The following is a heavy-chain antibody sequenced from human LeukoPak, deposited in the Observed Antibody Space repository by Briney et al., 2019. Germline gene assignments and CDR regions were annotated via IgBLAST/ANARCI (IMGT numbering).Heavy chain of an antibody. CDR1: GGTFSSYA. J-gene: IGHJ4*02. CDR2: IIPIFGTA. Sequence: SVKVSCKASGGTFSSYAISWVRQAPGQGLEWMGEIIPIFGTANYAQKFQGRVTITADESTSTAYMELSSLRSEDTAVYYCARGGYDILTGYYSIWGQGTLVTVSS. V-gene: IGHV1-69*13. CDR3: ARGGYDILTGYYSI. D-gene: IGHD3-9*01.